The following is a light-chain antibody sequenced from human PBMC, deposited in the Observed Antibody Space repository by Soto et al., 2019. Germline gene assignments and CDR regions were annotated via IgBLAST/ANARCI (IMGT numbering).Light chain of an antibody. CDR2: GAS. CDR3: HQRQYWPPIT. Sequence: EIVMTQSPATLSVSPGERATLSCRASQSVSILLAWYQQKPGQAPRLLIYGASTRATGIPARFSGSGSGTDFTLTISSLEPEDFAVYYCHQRQYWPPITFGQGTRLEIK. J-gene: IGKJ5*01. V-gene: IGKV3-15*01. CDR1: QSVSIL.